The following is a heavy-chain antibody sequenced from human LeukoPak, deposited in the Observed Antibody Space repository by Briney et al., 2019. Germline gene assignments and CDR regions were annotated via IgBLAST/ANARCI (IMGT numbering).Heavy chain of an antibody. J-gene: IGHJ4*02. CDR1: GFTFSNYG. V-gene: IGHV3-30*18. Sequence: GGSLRLSCAASGFTFSNYGMHWVRQAPGRGLEWVSVISYDGSNKYYADSVKGRFTISRDNSKNTLYLQLNSLRAEDTAVYYCAKDTKYCSSITCSGDYWGQGTLVTVSS. CDR3: AKDTKYCSSITCSGDY. CDR2: ISYDGSNK. D-gene: IGHD2-2*01.